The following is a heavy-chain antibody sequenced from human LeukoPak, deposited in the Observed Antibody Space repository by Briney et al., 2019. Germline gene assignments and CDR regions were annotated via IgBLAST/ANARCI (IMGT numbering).Heavy chain of an antibody. CDR1: GGSISSSSYY. Sequence: SSETLSLTCTVSGGSISSSSYYWGWIRQPPGKGLEWIGSIYYSGSTYYNPSLKSRVTISVDTSKNQFSLKLSSVTAADTAVYYCARGRDGYNFFDYWGQGTLVTVSS. CDR3: ARGRDGYNFFDY. D-gene: IGHD5-24*01. CDR2: IYYSGST. J-gene: IGHJ4*02. V-gene: IGHV4-39*07.